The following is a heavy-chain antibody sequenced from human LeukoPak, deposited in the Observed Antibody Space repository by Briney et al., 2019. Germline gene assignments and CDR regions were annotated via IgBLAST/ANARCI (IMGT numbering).Heavy chain of an antibody. J-gene: IGHJ1*01. CDR2: ISSNGGST. V-gene: IGHV3-64*01. CDR1: GFAFSSYA. D-gene: IGHD1-26*01. Sequence: GGSLRLSCAASGFAFSSYAMHWVRQAPGKGLEYVSAISSNGGSTYYANSVKGRFTISRDNSKNTLYLQMGSLRAEDMAVYYCARGPKVGATRSYFQHWGQGTLVTVSS. CDR3: ARGPKVGATRSYFQH.